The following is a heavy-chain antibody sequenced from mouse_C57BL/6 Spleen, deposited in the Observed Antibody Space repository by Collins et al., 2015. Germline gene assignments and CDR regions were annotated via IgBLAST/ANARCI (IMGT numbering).Heavy chain of an antibody. CDR2: IDPSDSYT. Sequence: PGASVKLSCKASGYTFISYWMHWVKQRPGQGLEWIGEIDPSDSYTNYNQKFKGKSTLTVDKSSSTAYMQLSSLTSEDSAVYYCARSPYSNYELFAYWGQGTLVTVSA. D-gene: IGHD2-5*01. J-gene: IGHJ3*01. CDR1: GYTFISYW. CDR3: ARSPYSNYELFAY. V-gene: IGHV1-69*01.